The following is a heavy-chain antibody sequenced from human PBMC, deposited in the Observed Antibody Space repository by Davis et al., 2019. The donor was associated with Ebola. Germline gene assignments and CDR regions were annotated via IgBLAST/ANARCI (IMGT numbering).Heavy chain of an antibody. Sequence: GESLKISCAASGFTFSSYWMSWVRQAPGKGLEWVANIKQDGSEKYYVDSVKGRFTISRDNAKNSLYLQMNSLRAEDTAVYYCARESIAARPGYWGQGTLVTVSS. J-gene: IGHJ4*02. D-gene: IGHD6-6*01. CDR1: GFTFSSYW. CDR3: ARESIAARPGY. V-gene: IGHV3-7*01. CDR2: IKQDGSEK.